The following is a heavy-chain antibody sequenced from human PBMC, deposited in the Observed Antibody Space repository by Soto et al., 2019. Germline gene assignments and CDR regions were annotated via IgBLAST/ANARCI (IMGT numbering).Heavy chain of an antibody. Sequence: SSEPLSITCSVSGGSVSNKTYYWSWIRQPPGKRLEWIGYVYYSGTTNYNPSLKSRVTISVDMSKNQFSLKLSSVTAADTAVYYCARGAYREGKPWVQLWFKYYFDYWGQGTQVTVSS. J-gene: IGHJ4*02. CDR2: VYYSGTT. D-gene: IGHD5-18*01. V-gene: IGHV4-61*01. CDR3: ARGAYREGKPWVQLWFKYYFDY. CDR1: GGSVSNKTYY.